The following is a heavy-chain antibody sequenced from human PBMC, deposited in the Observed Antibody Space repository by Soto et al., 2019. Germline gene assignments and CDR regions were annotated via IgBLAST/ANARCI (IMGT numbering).Heavy chain of an antibody. CDR2: IIPIFGTA. Sequence: SVKVSCKASGGTFSSYAISWVRQAPGQGLEWMGGIIPIFGTANYAQKFQGRVTITADESTSTAYMELSSLRSEDTAVYYCARGLYSGYYCPPLFFWGQGTLVTVSS. D-gene: IGHD3-22*01. J-gene: IGHJ4*02. V-gene: IGHV1-69*13. CDR1: GGTFSSYA. CDR3: ARGLYSGYYCPPLFF.